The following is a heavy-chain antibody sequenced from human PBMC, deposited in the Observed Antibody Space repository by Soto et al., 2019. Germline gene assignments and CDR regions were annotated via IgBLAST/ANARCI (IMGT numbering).Heavy chain of an antibody. CDR3: ARDRIAAAVAYFDY. Sequence: SVKVSCKASGGTFSSYAISWVRQAPGQGLEWMGGIIPIFGTANYAQKFQGRVTFTADESTSTAYMELSSLRSEDTAVYYCARDRIAAAVAYFDYWGQGTLVTVSS. V-gene: IGHV1-69*13. J-gene: IGHJ4*02. CDR2: IIPIFGTA. D-gene: IGHD6-13*01. CDR1: GGTFSSYA.